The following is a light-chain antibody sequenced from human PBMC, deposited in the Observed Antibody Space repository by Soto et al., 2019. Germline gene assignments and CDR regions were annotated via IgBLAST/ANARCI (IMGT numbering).Light chain of an antibody. CDR1: QGIXSRY. CDR3: QQYEITPRT. CDR2: CAS. V-gene: IGKV3-20*01. J-gene: IGKJ5*01. Sequence: IGLTKSACPLPLSPGESATLACRASQGIXSRYLALYKQKPGQAPTLRXACASRRARGGPDSLSGSGSVTAVTPTISRRDPTECVGYYYQQYEITPRTFGQGTRLEIK.